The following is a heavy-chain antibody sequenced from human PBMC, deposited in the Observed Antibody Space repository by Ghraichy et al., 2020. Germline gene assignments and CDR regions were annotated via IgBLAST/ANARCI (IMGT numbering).Heavy chain of an antibody. D-gene: IGHD6-13*01. CDR3: VKDKAAAGTINFDY. CDR2: ISDSGGNA. Sequence: GGSLRLSCAASGFTFSSFAMSWVRQTPGKGLEWVSAISDSGGNAFYADSVKGRFSISRANSRITLDLQMNNLRVEDTAVYYCVKDKAAAGTINFDYWDQGTLVTVSS. V-gene: IGHV3-23*01. J-gene: IGHJ4*02. CDR1: GFTFSSFA.